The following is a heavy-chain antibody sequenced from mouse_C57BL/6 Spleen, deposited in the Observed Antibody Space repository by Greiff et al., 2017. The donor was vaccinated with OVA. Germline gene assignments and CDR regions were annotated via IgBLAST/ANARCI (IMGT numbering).Heavy chain of an antibody. Sequence: EVQLQQSGPELVKPGASVKISCKASGYTFTDYYMNWVKQSHGKSLEWIGDINPNNGGTSYNQKFKGKATLTVDKSSSTAYMELRSLTSEDSAVYYCARYRLPFDYWGQGTTLTVSS. CDR2: INPNNGGT. V-gene: IGHV1-26*01. CDR1: GYTFTDYY. CDR3: ARYRLPFDY. D-gene: IGHD3-2*02. J-gene: IGHJ2*01.